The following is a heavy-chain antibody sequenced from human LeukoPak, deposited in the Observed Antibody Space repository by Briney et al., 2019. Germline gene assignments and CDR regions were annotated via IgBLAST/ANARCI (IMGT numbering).Heavy chain of an antibody. CDR3: ASGTPTGREYFQH. D-gene: IGHD1-14*01. CDR2: IYSGGST. J-gene: IGHJ1*01. CDR1: GFTVSSNY. V-gene: IGHV3-66*01. Sequence: GTSLRLSCAASGFTVSSNYMSWVRQAPGKGLEWVSVIYSGGSTYYADSVKGRFTISRDNSKNTLYLQMNSLRAEDTAVYYCASGTPTGREYFQHWGQGTLVTVSS.